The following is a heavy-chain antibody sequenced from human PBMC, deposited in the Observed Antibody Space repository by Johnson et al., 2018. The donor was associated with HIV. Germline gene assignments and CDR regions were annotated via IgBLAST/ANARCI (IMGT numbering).Heavy chain of an antibody. CDR2: ISYDGSNK. Sequence: QVQLVESGGGVVQPGRSLRLSCAASGFTFSSYAMHWVRQAPGKGLEWVAVISYDGSNKYYADSVKGRFTSSSDNSKNTLYLQMNSLRAEDTAVYYCARPVVADYRGAFDIWGQGTMVTVSS. J-gene: IGHJ3*02. D-gene: IGHD3-22*01. V-gene: IGHV3-30*04. CDR1: GFTFSSYA. CDR3: ARPVVADYRGAFDI.